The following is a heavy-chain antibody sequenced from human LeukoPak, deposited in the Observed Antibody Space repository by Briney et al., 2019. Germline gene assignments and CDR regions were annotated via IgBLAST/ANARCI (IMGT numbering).Heavy chain of an antibody. CDR1: GYTFISYA. J-gene: IGHJ5*02. CDR3: ARGSSGPHNWFDP. CDR2: INTNTGNP. V-gene: IGHV7-4-1*02. D-gene: IGHD6-6*01. Sequence: ASVKVSCKDSGYTFISYAMNWVRQAPAQGLEWVGWINTNTGNPTYAQGFTGRFAFSLDTSVSTAYLQISSLKAEDTAVYYCARGSSGPHNWFDPWGQGTLVTVSS.